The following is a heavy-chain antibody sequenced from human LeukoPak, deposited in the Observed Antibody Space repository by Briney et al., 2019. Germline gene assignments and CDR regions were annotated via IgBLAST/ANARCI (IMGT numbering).Heavy chain of an antibody. CDR3: ARWVNRGGYSYHYGMDV. CDR1: GYTFTSYD. Sequence: GASVKVSCKASGYTFTSYDINWVRQATGQGLEWMGWMNPNSGNTGYAQKFQGRVTMTRNTSISTAYMELSSLRSEDTAVYYCARWVNRGGYSYHYGMDVWGQGTTVTVSS. J-gene: IGHJ6*02. D-gene: IGHD5-18*01. CDR2: MNPNSGNT. V-gene: IGHV1-8*01.